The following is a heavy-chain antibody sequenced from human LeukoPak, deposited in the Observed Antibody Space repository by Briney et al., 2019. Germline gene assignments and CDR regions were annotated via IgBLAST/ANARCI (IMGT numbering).Heavy chain of an antibody. Sequence: GRSLRLSCAASGFTFSSYGMHWVRQAPGKGLEWVAAIWYDGSNKYYADSVKGRFTISRDNSKNTLYLQMNSLRAEDTAVYYCARAGSGMDVWGQGTTVTVSS. D-gene: IGHD3-10*01. CDR2: IWYDGSNK. V-gene: IGHV3-33*01. CDR3: ARAGSGMDV. CDR1: GFTFSSYG. J-gene: IGHJ6*02.